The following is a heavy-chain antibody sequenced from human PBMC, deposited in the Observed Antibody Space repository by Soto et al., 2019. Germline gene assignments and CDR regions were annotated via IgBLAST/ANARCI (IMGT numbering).Heavy chain of an antibody. CDR1: GYTFTSYV. D-gene: IGHD3-22*01. J-gene: IGHJ4*02. CDR3: AKRPNYYDSSGSQPWAFDY. Sequence: ASVKVSCKASGYTFTSYVISWLLQSPVQVREWMGWISAYNGNTNYAQKLQGRVTMTTDTSTSTAYMELRSLRSDDTAVYYCAKRPNYYDSSGSQPWAFDYWGQGTLVTVSS. V-gene: IGHV1-18*04. CDR2: ISAYNGNT.